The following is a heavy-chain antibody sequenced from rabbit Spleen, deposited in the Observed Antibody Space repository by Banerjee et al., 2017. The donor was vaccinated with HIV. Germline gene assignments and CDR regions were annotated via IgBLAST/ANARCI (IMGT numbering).Heavy chain of an antibody. CDR3: ARDGAGGSYFAL. CDR1: GVSFSSSSY. J-gene: IGHJ6*01. CDR2: IDIGSGGST. Sequence: QSLEESGGDLVKPGASLTLTCTASGVSFSSSSYMCWVRQAPGKGLEWIACIDIGSGGSTSYANWAKGRFTISRTSSTTVTLQMTRLTAADTATYFCARDGAGGSYFALWGPGTLVTVS. V-gene: IGHV1S40*01. D-gene: IGHD8-1*01.